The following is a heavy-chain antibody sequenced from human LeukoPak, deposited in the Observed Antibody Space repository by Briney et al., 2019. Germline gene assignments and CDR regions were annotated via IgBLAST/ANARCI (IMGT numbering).Heavy chain of an antibody. Sequence: GGSLRLSCAASGFTFSSYGMHWVRQAPGKGLEWVAVIWYDGSNKYYADSVKGRFTISSDNSKNTLYLQMNSLRAEDTAVYYCAKDLKYSSSANFDYWGQGTLVTVSS. CDR3: AKDLKYSSSANFDY. V-gene: IGHV3-33*06. CDR2: IWYDGSNK. CDR1: GFTFSSYG. D-gene: IGHD6-6*01. J-gene: IGHJ4*02.